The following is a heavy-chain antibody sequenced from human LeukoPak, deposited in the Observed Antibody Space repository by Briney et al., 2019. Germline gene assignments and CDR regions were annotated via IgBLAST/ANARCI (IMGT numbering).Heavy chain of an antibody. CDR2: IYHSGST. Sequence: PSETLSLTCAVSGGSISSGGYSWGWIRQPPGKGLEWIGYIYHSGSTYYNPSLKSRVTISVDRSKNQCSLKLSSVTAADTAVYYCARSDDSSGYSDYWGQGTLVTVSS. CDR3: ARSDDSSGYSDY. CDR1: GGSISSGGYS. D-gene: IGHD3-22*01. J-gene: IGHJ4*02. V-gene: IGHV4-30-2*01.